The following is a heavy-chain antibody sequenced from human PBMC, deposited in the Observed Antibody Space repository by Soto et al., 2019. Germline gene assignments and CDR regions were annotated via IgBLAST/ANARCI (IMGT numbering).Heavy chain of an antibody. Sequence: EVQLVESGGGFVQPGGSLRLSCAASGFTFNTFPMNWVRLAPGKGLEWLSHISSNGDAMYYADSVKGRFTISRDNARKSLYLQMNSLIVDDTAVYYCVRDYQYGFDMWGQGTMVTVSS. CDR3: VRDYQYGFDM. J-gene: IGHJ3*02. CDR2: ISSNGDAM. CDR1: GFTFNTFP. V-gene: IGHV3-48*01.